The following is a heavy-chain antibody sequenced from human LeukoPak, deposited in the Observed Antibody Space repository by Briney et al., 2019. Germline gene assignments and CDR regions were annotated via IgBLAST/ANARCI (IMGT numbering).Heavy chain of an antibody. Sequence: ASVKVSCKASGYTFTGYYMHWVRQAPGRGLEWMGWINPNSGGTNYAQKFQGRVTMTRDTSISTAYMELSRLRSDDTAVYYCARDRGAYYYGSGSYIFFDYWGQGTLVTVSS. J-gene: IGHJ4*02. V-gene: IGHV1-2*02. D-gene: IGHD3-10*01. CDR2: INPNSGGT. CDR3: ARDRGAYYYGSGSYIFFDY. CDR1: GYTFTGYY.